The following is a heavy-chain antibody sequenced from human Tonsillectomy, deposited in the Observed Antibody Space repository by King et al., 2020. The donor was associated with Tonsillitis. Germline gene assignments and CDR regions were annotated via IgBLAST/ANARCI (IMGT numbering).Heavy chain of an antibody. CDR2: IYYSGST. J-gene: IGHJ4*02. CDR1: GGSISSSSYY. V-gene: IGHV4-39*01. D-gene: IGHD3-10*01. Sequence: QLQESGPGLVKPSETLSLTCTVSGGSISSSSYYWGWIRQPPGKGLEWIGSIYYSGSTYYNPSLKSRVTISVDTSKNQFSLKLSSVTAADTAVYYCARPYGSGSYLPFDYWGQGTLVTVSS. CDR3: ARPYGSGSYLPFDY.